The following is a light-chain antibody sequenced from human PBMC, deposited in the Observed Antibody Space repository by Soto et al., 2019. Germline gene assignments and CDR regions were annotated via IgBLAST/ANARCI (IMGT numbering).Light chain of an antibody. CDR3: QERSNWPPVFT. CDR2: DAS. J-gene: IGKJ3*01. Sequence: EIVLTQSPATLSLSPGEIATLSCRASQSVIRYLSWYQQKPGQAPRLLIYDASSRATGIPARFSGSGSGTDFTLTISSLEPEDFAVYYCQERSNWPPVFTFGPGPKVDIK. V-gene: IGKV3-11*01. CDR1: QSVIRY.